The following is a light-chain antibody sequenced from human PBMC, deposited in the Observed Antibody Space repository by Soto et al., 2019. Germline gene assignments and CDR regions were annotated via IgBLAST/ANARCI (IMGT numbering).Light chain of an antibody. CDR2: DAS. CDR3: QEYSAWPPRT. V-gene: IGKV3D-15*03. J-gene: IGKJ1*01. Sequence: TQSAASLSASSGEEITLSCRASQSITNYFAWYQHKPGQAPRLLFYDASIRATGIPARFSAGGSRTESTLVISNLQSEDASLYYCQEYSAWPPRTCGQRTKEEIK. CDR1: QSITNY.